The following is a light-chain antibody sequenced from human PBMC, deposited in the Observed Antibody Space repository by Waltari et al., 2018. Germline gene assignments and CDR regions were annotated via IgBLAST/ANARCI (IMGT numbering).Light chain of an antibody. CDR3: QQRINWPYT. CDR2: DAA. Sequence: EIVLTQSPSTLSLSPGERAPLTGRASQTVRSYLAWYQQKPGQATRLLIFDAASRAPGIPAKFSGSGSGTDFTLTVSNLEPEDFAVYYCQQRINWPYTFGQGTRVEIK. J-gene: IGKJ2*01. V-gene: IGKV3-11*01. CDR1: QTVRSY.